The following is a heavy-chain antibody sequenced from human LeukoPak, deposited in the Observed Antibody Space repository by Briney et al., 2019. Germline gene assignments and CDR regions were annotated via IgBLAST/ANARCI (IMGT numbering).Heavy chain of an antibody. V-gene: IGHV4-38-2*02. D-gene: IGHD6-19*01. CDR2: IYHSGST. CDR3: ARLGSGWYFYYYYMDV. Sequence: SETLSLTCTVFGYSISSGYYWGWIRQPPGKGLEWIGSIYHSGSTYYNPSLKSRVTISVDTSKNQFSLKLSSVTAADTAVYYCARLGSGWYFYYYYMDVWGKGTTVTVSS. CDR1: GYSISSGYY. J-gene: IGHJ6*03.